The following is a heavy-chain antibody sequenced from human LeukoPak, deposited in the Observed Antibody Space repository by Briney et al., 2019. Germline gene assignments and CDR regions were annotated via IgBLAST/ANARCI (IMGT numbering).Heavy chain of an antibody. D-gene: IGHD3-3*01. CDR1: GITFSSYW. CDR2: IKQDGREK. V-gene: IGHV3-7*05. J-gene: IGHJ4*02. CDR3: ARTFWSGYYQYFDY. Sequence: GGSLRLSCAASGITFSSYWMSWVRQAPGKGLESVANIKQDGREKYYVDSVKGRFTISRDNAKNSLYLQMNSLRDEDTAVYYCARTFWSGYYQYFDYWGQGTLVTVSS.